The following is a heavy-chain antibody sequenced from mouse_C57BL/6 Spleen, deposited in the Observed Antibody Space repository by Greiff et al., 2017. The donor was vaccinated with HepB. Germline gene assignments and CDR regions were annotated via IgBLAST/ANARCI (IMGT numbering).Heavy chain of an antibody. V-gene: IGHV3-6*01. CDR2: ISYDGSN. J-gene: IGHJ2*01. CDR1: GYSITSGYY. CDR3: ARDLDWDFFDY. Sequence: EVQLQQSGPGLVKPSQSLSLTCSVTGYSITSGYYWNWIRQFPGNKLEWMGYISYDGSNNYNPSLKNRISITRDTSKNQFFLKLNSVTTEDTATYYCARDLDWDFFDYWGQGTTLTVSS. D-gene: IGHD4-1*01.